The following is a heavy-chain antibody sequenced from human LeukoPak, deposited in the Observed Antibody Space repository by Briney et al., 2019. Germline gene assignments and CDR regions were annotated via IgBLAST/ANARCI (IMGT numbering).Heavy chain of an antibody. V-gene: IGHV1-46*01. CDR2: IYPRDGST. Sequence: ASVKVSCKASGYSFTSNCIHWVRQAPGQGLEWMGMIYPRDGSTSYAQRFQDRVTVTRDTSTSTVHMELRSLRSDDTAVYYCARARSSSSRFDPWGQGTLATVSS. D-gene: IGHD6-6*01. J-gene: IGHJ5*02. CDR1: GYSFTSNC. CDR3: ARARSSSSRFDP.